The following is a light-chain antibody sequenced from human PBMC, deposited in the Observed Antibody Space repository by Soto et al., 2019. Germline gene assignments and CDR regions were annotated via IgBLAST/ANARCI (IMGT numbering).Light chain of an antibody. CDR2: STS. V-gene: IGLV7-43*01. CDR1: TGAVTSGYY. CDR3: LLYYGGAHVV. J-gene: IGLJ2*01. Sequence: VVTQEPSLTVSPGGTVTLTCASSTGAVTSGYYPNWFQQKPGQAPRALIYSTSYKHSWTPARFSGSLLGGKAALTLSGVQPEDEAEYYCLLYYGGAHVVFGGGTQLTVL.